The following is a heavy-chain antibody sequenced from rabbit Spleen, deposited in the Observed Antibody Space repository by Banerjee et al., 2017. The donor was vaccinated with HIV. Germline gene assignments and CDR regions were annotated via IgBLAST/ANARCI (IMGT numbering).Heavy chain of an antibody. CDR2: IYISTGNT. Sequence: QSLEESGGDLVKPGTSLTLTCTASEFSFSENVYMCWVRQAPGKGLEWIACIYISTGNTYYASWAKGRFTISKTSSTTVTLQMTSLTAADTATYFCARDGAGGSYFALWGPGTLVTVS. CDR1: EFSFSENVY. J-gene: IGHJ4*01. V-gene: IGHV1S40*01. D-gene: IGHD8-1*01. CDR3: ARDGAGGSYFAL.